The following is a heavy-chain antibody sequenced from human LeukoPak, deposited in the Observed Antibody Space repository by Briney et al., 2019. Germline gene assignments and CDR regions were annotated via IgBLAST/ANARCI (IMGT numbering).Heavy chain of an antibody. CDR2: IYYSGST. V-gene: IGHV4-59*01. CDR3: ARAVAARRYFDY. CDR1: GGSISSYY. J-gene: IGHJ4*02. D-gene: IGHD6-19*01. Sequence: PSETPSLTCTVSGGSISSYYWSWIRQPPGKGLEWIGYIYYSGSTNYNPSLKSRVTISVDTSKNQFSLKLSSVTAADTAVYYCARAVAARRYFDYWGQGTLVTVSS.